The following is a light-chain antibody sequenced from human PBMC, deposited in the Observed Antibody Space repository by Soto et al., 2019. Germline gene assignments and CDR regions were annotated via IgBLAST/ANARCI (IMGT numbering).Light chain of an antibody. Sequence: IVMTQSPATLAGSAGETVTLSCRASQSLSGNLAWYQQKPGQAPRLLIFRASTKATGVPARFSGSGSGTDFTLTISRLEPEDFAVYYCQQFRTFGQGTKVDIK. V-gene: IGKV3-15*01. CDR3: QQFRT. CDR2: RAS. CDR1: QSLSGN. J-gene: IGKJ1*01.